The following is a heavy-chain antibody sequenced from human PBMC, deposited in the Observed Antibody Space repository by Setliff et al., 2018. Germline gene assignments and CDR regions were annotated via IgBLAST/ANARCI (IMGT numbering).Heavy chain of an antibody. Sequence: SETLSLTCTVSGGSISSHYWSWMRQPPGKGLEWIGYIFYSGSTNYNPSLKSRVTISVDTSKNQFSLKLSSVTAADTAVYYCVRGRRGGWYINYDYWGQGTLVTVSS. J-gene: IGHJ4*02. D-gene: IGHD6-19*01. CDR2: IFYSGST. V-gene: IGHV4-59*11. CDR3: VRGRRGGWYINYDY. CDR1: GGSISSHY.